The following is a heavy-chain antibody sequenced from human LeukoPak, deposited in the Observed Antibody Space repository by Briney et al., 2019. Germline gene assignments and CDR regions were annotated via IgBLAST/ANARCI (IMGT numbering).Heavy chain of an antibody. V-gene: IGHV3-21*01. Sequence: GGSLRLSCAASGFTFSSYSMNWVRQAPGKGLEWVSSISSSSSYIYYADSVKGRFTISRDNAKNSLYLQMNSLRAEDTAVYYCARGFVLGYCSGGSCYIGRQPYYYGMDVWGQGTTVTVSS. CDR2: ISSSSSYI. D-gene: IGHD2-15*01. CDR3: ARGFVLGYCSGGSCYIGRQPYYYGMDV. CDR1: GFTFSSYS. J-gene: IGHJ6*02.